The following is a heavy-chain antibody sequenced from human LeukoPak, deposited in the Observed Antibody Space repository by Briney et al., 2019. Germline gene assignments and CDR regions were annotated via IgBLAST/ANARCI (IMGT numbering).Heavy chain of an antibody. D-gene: IGHD3-10*01. CDR2: INPNACDT. J-gene: IGHJ6*02. Sequence: ASVKVSCKASGYTVTGYYIHWVRQAPGQGLEWMGWINPNACDTKSVQKFQGRVTMTKDASTSTVYMELGSLTSDDTAVYYCARDWRIALVRGVINVPGGMNVWGQGTTVTVSS. CDR1: GYTVTGYY. CDR3: ARDWRIALVRGVINVPGGMNV. V-gene: IGHV1-2*02.